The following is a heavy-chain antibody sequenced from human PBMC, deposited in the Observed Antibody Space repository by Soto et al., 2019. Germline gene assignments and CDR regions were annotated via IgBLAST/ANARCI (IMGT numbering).Heavy chain of an antibody. CDR1: GDSIKTYY. V-gene: IGHV4-59*01. D-gene: IGHD1-26*01. J-gene: IGHJ6*02. CDR3: ARDGRYSGRNRYLDV. Sequence: QVKLQESGPGLVKPSATLSLTCSVSGDSIKTYYWSWLRQPPGRGLEWIGYVFNSVTTDYNPSLKRRVTISVDTSRNQFSRNLRSVTAADTAVYYCARDGRYSGRNRYLDVWGRGTTVTVSS. CDR2: VFNSVTT.